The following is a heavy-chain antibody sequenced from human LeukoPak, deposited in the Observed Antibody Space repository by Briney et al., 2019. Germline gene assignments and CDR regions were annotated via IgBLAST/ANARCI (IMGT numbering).Heavy chain of an antibody. CDR3: ARHPKYYYGSGSYYTPLDY. CDR1: GRSFSGYY. J-gene: IGHJ4*02. CDR2: INHSGST. Sequence: SETLSLTCAVYGRSFSGYYWSWIRQPPGKGLEWIGEINHSGSTNYNPSLKSRVTISVDTSKNQFSLKLSSVTAADTAVYYCARHPKYYYGSGSYYTPLDYWGQGTLVTVSS. V-gene: IGHV4-34*01. D-gene: IGHD3-10*01.